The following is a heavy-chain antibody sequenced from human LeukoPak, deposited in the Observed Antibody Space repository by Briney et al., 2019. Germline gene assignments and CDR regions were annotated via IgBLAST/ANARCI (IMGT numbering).Heavy chain of an antibody. CDR2: FSSSSSYI. CDR3: ARDQSSGWDWYFDL. V-gene: IGHV3-21*01. J-gene: IGHJ2*01. Sequence: GGSLRLSCAASGFTFSSYSMNWVRQAPGKGLEWVSSFSSSSSYIYYADSVKGRFTISRDNAKNSLYLQMNSLRAEDTAVYYCARDQSSGWDWYFDLWGRGTLVTVSS. CDR1: GFTFSSYS. D-gene: IGHD6-19*01.